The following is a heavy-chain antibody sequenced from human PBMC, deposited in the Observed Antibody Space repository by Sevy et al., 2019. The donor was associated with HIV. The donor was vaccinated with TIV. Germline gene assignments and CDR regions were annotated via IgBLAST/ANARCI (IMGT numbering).Heavy chain of an antibody. CDR3: ARVRYNYGSYYFDY. CDR1: VFSISNNY. V-gene: IGHV3-53*01. Sequence: GGSLRLSCAASVFSISNNYTAWVRQAPGKGLEWVSVMYSGGSPYYADSVKGRFALSRDMSKNTVYLQMNSLRVEDTALYYCARVRYNYGSYYFDYWGQGTLVTVSS. CDR2: MYSGGSP. D-gene: IGHD5-18*01. J-gene: IGHJ4*02.